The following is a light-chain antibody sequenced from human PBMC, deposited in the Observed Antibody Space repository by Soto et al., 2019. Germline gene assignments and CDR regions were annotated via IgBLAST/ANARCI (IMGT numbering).Light chain of an antibody. V-gene: IGKV3-11*01. CDR1: QSVSSY. CDR3: QQRSNWPIT. J-gene: IGKJ5*01. CDR2: DAS. Sequence: EIVMTQSPATLSVSPGERATLSCRASQSVSSYLAWYQQKPGQAPRLLIYDASNRATGIPARFSGSGSGTDFTLTISRLEPEDFAVYYCQQRSNWPITFGQGTRL.